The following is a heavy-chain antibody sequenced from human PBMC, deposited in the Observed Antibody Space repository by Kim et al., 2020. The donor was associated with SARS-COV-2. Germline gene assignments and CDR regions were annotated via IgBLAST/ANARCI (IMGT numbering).Heavy chain of an antibody. J-gene: IGHJ4*02. CDR3: ARGGVKQWLVRGGSQNFDY. D-gene: IGHD6-19*01. Sequence: SETLSLTCAVYGGSFSGYYWSWIRQPPGKGLEWIGEINHSGSTNYNPSLKSRVTISVDTSKNQFSLKLSSVTAADTAVYYCARGGVKQWLVRGGSQNFDYWGQGTLVTVSS. CDR2: INHSGST. V-gene: IGHV4-34*01. CDR1: GGSFSGYY.